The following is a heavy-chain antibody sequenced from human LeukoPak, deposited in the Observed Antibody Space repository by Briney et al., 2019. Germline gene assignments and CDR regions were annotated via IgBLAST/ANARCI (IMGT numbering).Heavy chain of an antibody. D-gene: IGHD3-3*01. Sequence: SETLSLTCTVSGGSISSYYWSWIRQPAGKGLEWIGHIYTTGSTNYNPSLKSRVTMSVDTSKNQFSLKLSSVTAADTAVYYCAGVVIMGYYYMDVWGKGTTVTVSS. CDR1: GGSISSYY. V-gene: IGHV4-4*07. J-gene: IGHJ6*03. CDR3: AGVVIMGYYYMDV. CDR2: IYTTGST.